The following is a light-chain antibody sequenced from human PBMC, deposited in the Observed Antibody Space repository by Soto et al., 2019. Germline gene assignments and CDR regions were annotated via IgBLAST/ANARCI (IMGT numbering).Light chain of an antibody. Sequence: EIVMTQSPATLSVSPGERATLSCRASRNINRKLAWYQQKPGQAPRLLISGASTRATGIPARFSGXXXXTXXXXTISSLQSEDFAVYYCQQYYDYPPLIFGGGTKVEIK. CDR3: QQYYDYPPLI. V-gene: IGKV3-15*01. J-gene: IGKJ4*01. CDR1: RNINRK. CDR2: GAS.